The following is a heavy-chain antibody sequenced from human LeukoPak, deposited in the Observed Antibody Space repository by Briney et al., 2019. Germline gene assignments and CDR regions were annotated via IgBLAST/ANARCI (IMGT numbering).Heavy chain of an antibody. CDR3: ARVLDCSGGSCYSWFDP. V-gene: IGHV4-39*07. CDR2: IYHSGST. CDR1: GGSISSGSYY. D-gene: IGHD2-15*01. Sequence: RPSETLSLTCTVSGGSISSGSYYWGWIRQPPGKGLEWIGSIYHSGSTYYNPSLKSRVTISVDTSKNQFSLKLSSVTAADTAVYYCARVLDCSGGSCYSWFDPWGQGTLVTVSS. J-gene: IGHJ5*02.